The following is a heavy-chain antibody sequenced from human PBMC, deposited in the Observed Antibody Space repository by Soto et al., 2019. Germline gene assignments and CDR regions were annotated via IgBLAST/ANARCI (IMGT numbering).Heavy chain of an antibody. Sequence: EVQLVESGGGLVQPGRSLRLSCAASGFTFDDYAMHWVRQAPGKGLEWVSGISWNSGTIVYADSVKGRFTISRDNAKNSLYLQMHSLSAEDTALYYCAKDMRGGSSSSRYYYGLDVWGQGTTVTVSS. J-gene: IGHJ6*02. V-gene: IGHV3-9*01. CDR1: GFTFDDYA. CDR3: AKDMRGGSSSSRYYYGLDV. D-gene: IGHD6-13*01. CDR2: ISWNSGTI.